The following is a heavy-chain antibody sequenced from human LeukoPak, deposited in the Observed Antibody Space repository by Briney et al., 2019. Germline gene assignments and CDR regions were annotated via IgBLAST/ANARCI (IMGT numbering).Heavy chain of an antibody. CDR2: ISYDGSNK. Sequence: PGRSPRLSCVASGFTFSRYAMHWGRVAPGKGLEWLAVISYDGSNKYYADSVKGRFTIYRDNSKNTLYLQMNSLRAEDTALYYCARDGNFYYGPGSYCDYWGQGTLFTVSS. CDR3: ARDGNFYYGPGSYCDY. J-gene: IGHJ4*02. D-gene: IGHD3-10*01. V-gene: IGHV3-30-3*01. CDR1: GFTFSRYA.